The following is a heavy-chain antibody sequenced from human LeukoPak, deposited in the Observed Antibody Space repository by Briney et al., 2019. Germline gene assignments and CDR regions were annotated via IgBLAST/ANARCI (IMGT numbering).Heavy chain of an antibody. CDR2: ISSSGSTR. D-gene: IGHD6-25*01. CDR3: ARDATLGSGWPFFDS. J-gene: IGHJ4*02. CDR1: GFTFSSYE. Sequence: PGGSLRLSCAASGFTFSSYEMNWVRQAPGRGLEWVSYISSSGSTRYYADSVKGRFTISRDNAKNSLYLQMNSLRVEDAAVYYCARDATLGSGWPFFDSWGQGTLVTVSS. V-gene: IGHV3-48*03.